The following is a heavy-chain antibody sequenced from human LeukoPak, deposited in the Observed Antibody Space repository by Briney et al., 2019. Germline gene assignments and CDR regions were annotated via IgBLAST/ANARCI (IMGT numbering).Heavy chain of an antibody. CDR3: ARDRDDDSSGSIDDAFDI. Sequence: GGSLRLSCAASGFTFSVYSMNWVRQAPGRGLEWVSAISSSSRSIYNADSVKGRFTISTDNAKRSLYLQMNSLRAEDTAVYYCARDRDDDSSGSIDDAFDIWGQGTMVTVSS. D-gene: IGHD3-22*01. V-gene: IGHV3-21*01. J-gene: IGHJ3*02. CDR1: GFTFSVYS. CDR2: ISSSSRSI.